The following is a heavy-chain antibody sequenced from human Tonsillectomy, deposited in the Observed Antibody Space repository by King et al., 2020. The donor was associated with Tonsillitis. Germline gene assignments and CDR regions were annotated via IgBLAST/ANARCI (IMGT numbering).Heavy chain of an antibody. CDR3: ARGVDPAMVRFDC. Sequence: VQLVESGPELKKPGASVKVSCKASGYTFTNYAINWVRQAPGQGLEWMGWINTNTGNPTYAQGFTGRFVFSLDTSVSTAYLQISSLKAEDTAVYYCARGVDPAMVRFDCWGQGTLVTVSS. D-gene: IGHD5-18*01. CDR2: INTNTGNP. CDR1: GYTFTNYA. V-gene: IGHV7-4-1*02. J-gene: IGHJ4*02.